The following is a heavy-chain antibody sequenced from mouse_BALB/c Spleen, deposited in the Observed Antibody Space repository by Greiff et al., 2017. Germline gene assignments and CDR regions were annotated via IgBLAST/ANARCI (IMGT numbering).Heavy chain of an antibody. CDR2: ISYSGST. CDR3: ARRTTATYFDV. Sequence: EVQLVESGPGLVKPSQSLSLTCTVTGYSITSDYAWNWIRQFPGNKLEWMGYISYSGSTSYNPSLKSRISITRDTSKNQFFLQLNSVTTEDTATYYCARRTTATYFDVWGAGTTVTVSS. J-gene: IGHJ1*01. CDR1: GYSITSDYA. V-gene: IGHV3-2*02. D-gene: IGHD1-2*01.